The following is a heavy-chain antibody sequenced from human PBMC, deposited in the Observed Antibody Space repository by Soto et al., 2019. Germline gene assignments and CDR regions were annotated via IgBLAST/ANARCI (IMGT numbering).Heavy chain of an antibody. J-gene: IGHJ5*02. CDR2: ISYDGSNK. Sequence: QVQLVESGGGVVQPGRSLRLSCAASGFTFSSYGMHWVRQAPGKGLEWVAVISYDGSNKYYADSVKGRFTISRDNSKNTLYRQMNSLRPEDTGVYYCAEGAVAAARPRLFDPWGQGPLVTVSS. D-gene: IGHD2-15*01. V-gene: IGHV3-30*18. CDR1: GFTFSSYG. CDR3: AEGAVAAARPRLFDP.